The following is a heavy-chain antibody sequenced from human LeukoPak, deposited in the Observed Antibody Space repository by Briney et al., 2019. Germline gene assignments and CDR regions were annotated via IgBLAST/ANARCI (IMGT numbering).Heavy chain of an antibody. CDR1: GGTFSSYA. CDR2: IIPIFGTA. V-gene: IGHV1-69*05. D-gene: IGHD3/OR15-3a*01. Sequence: SVKVSCKASGGTFSSYAISWVRQAPGQGLEWMGGIIPIFGTANYAQKFQGRVTITTDESTSTAYMELSSLRSEDTAVYYCARDEIMIFGSRPLYFDYWGQGTLVTVSS. CDR3: ARDEIMIFGSRPLYFDY. J-gene: IGHJ4*02.